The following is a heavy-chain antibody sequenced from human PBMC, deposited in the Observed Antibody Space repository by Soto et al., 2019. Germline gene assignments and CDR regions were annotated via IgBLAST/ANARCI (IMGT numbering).Heavy chain of an antibody. J-gene: IGHJ6*02. V-gene: IGHV1-69*13. CDR1: GGTFSSYA. D-gene: IGHD4-4*01. Sequence: SVKVSCKASGGTFSSYAISWVRQAPGQGLEWMGGIIPIFGTANYAQKFQGRVTITADESTSTAYMELSSLRSEDTAVYYCAESDYSNYYYYYGMDVWGQGTTVTVSS. CDR3: AESDYSNYYYYYGMDV. CDR2: IIPIFGTA.